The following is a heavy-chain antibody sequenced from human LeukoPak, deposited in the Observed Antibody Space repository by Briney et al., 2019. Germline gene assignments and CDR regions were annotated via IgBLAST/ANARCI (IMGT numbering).Heavy chain of an antibody. J-gene: IGHJ4*02. Sequence: SETLSLTCAVYGGSFSSYYWSWIRQPPGKGLEWIGYIYYSGSTNYNPSLKSRVTISVDTSKNQFSLKLSSVTAADTAVYYCAGLYCSGGSCSFDYWGQGTLVTVSS. V-gene: IGHV4-59*01. CDR1: GGSFSSYY. CDR2: IYYSGST. D-gene: IGHD2-15*01. CDR3: AGLYCSGGSCSFDY.